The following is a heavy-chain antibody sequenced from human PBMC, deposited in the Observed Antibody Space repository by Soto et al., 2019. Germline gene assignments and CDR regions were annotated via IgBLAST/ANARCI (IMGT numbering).Heavy chain of an antibody. Sequence: QVQLQESGPGLVKPSQTLSLTCTVSGGSISSGGYYWSWIRQHPGKGLEWIGYIYYSGSTYYNPSLKSRVTISVDTSKNQFSLKLSSVTAADTAVYSCARDRWADYSSGYYFDYWGQGTLVTVSS. D-gene: IGHD6-19*01. CDR3: ARDRWADYSSGYYFDY. CDR1: GGSISSGGYY. V-gene: IGHV4-31*03. CDR2: IYYSGST. J-gene: IGHJ4*02.